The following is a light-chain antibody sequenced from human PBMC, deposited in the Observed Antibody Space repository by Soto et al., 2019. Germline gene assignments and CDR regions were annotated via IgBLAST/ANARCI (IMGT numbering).Light chain of an antibody. CDR2: GAS. CDR3: QKYNRVPWT. J-gene: IGKJ1*01. CDR1: QAISNF. V-gene: IGKV1-27*01. Sequence: DIQMTQSPSSLSASVGDRVTISCRASQAISNFLAWYQQIPGKIPKLLIYGASTLQSGVPSRFSGSGSGTDFTLTISSLQPEDVATYYCQKYNRVPWTFGQGTKVEV.